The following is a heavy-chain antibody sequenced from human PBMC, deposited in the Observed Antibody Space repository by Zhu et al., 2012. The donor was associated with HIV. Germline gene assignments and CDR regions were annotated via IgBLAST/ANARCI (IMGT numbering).Heavy chain of an antibody. J-gene: IGHJ3*02. V-gene: IGHV4-38-2*01. D-gene: IGHD3-22*01. CDR3: ARREAYDSSGYYYAYFDI. Sequence: QVQLQESGPGLVKPSETLSLTCAVSGYSISSGYYWGWIRQPPGKGLEWIGSIYHSGSTYYNPSLKSRVTISVDTSKNQFSLKLSSVTAADTAVYYCARREAYDSSGYYYAYFDIWGQGDMVTVSS. CDR2: IYHSGST. CDR1: GYSISSGYY.